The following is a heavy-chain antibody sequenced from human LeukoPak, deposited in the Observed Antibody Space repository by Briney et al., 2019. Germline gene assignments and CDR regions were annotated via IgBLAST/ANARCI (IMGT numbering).Heavy chain of an antibody. V-gene: IGHV1-69*13. Sequence: ASVKVSCKASGYTFTSYAISWVRQAPGQGLEWMGGIIPIFGTANYAQKFQGRVTITADESTSTAYMELSSLRSEDTAVYYCARPRGPTVTTRFDYWGQGNLVTVSS. CDR1: GYTFTSYA. CDR3: ARPRGPTVTTRFDY. CDR2: IIPIFGTA. J-gene: IGHJ4*02. D-gene: IGHD4-17*01.